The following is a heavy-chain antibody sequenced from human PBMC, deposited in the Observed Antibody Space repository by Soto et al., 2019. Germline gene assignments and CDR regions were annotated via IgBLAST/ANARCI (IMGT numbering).Heavy chain of an antibody. CDR1: GFTLSNYS. CDR3: ARDWGIYCSGGSCYPGSFDY. Sequence: EVQLVESGGGLVQPGGSLRLSCAASGFTLSNYSMNWVRQAPGKGLEWVSYNSSSSSTIYYADSVKGRFTISRDNAKNSLDLQMNSLRDEDTAVYYCARDWGIYCSGGSCYPGSFDYWGQGTLVTVSS. J-gene: IGHJ4*02. V-gene: IGHV3-48*02. CDR2: NSSSSSTI. D-gene: IGHD2-15*01.